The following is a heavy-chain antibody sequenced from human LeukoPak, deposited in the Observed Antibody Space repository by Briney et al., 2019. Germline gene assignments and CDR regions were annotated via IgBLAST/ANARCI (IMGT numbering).Heavy chain of an antibody. Sequence: GGSLRLSCAASGFTVSSTYMSWVRQAPGKGLEWVASISGTGGSTYYADSVKGRFTISRDNSKNTLSLQMNSLSAEDTAVYYCAKAEWLAPDYFEYWGQGILVTVSS. CDR2: ISGTGGST. CDR1: GFTVSSTY. V-gene: IGHV3-23*01. CDR3: AKAEWLAPDYFEY. J-gene: IGHJ4*02. D-gene: IGHD6-19*01.